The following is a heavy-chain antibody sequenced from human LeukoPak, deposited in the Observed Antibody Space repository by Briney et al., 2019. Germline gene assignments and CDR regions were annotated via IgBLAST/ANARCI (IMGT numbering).Heavy chain of an antibody. Sequence: GGSPRLSCAASGFAFSTFSMSWVRQAPGKGLEWVSAISGSGGSTYYADSVKGRFTISRDNSKNTLYLQMNSLRAEDTAVYYCAKGRIAAAGKDDYWGQGTLVTVSS. D-gene: IGHD6-13*01. V-gene: IGHV3-23*01. CDR3: AKGRIAAAGKDDY. J-gene: IGHJ4*02. CDR2: ISGSGGST. CDR1: GFAFSTFS.